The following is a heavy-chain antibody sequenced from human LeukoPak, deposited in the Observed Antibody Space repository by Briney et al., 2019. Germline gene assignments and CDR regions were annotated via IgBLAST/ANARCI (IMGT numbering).Heavy chain of an antibody. J-gene: IGHJ6*02. CDR1: GFTVSSNY. CDR3: GKRELWHGSGEDA. Sequence: PGGSLRLSCAASGFTVSSNYMSWVRQAPGKGLEWVSVIYSGGSTYYAESVKGRFSISRDNSKNTLYLQMHSLRAEDTAVYYCGKRELWHGSGEDAWGQGTTVTVSS. CDR2: IYSGGST. V-gene: IGHV3-53*01. D-gene: IGHD3-10*01.